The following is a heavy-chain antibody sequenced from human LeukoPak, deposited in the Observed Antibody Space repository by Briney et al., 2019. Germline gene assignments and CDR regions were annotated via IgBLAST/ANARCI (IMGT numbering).Heavy chain of an antibody. CDR3: ATFDWGSSPI. CDR2: VRSKADYYAT. CDR1: GFTVRGSS. V-gene: IGHV3-73*01. Sequence: PGGSLRLSCAASGFTVRGSSLHWVRQASGKGLEWVGRVRSKADYYATAYSASVQGRFTVSRDDSTNTAYLQMNSLKPEDTAIYYCATFDWGSSPIWGQGSRVTVSS. D-gene: IGHD3-9*01. J-gene: IGHJ4*02.